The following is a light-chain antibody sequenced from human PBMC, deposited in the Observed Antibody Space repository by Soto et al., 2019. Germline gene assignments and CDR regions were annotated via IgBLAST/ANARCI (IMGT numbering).Light chain of an antibody. CDR2: GAS. J-gene: IGKJ4*01. CDR3: QQYGSSHT. Sequence: EIVMTQSPATLSVSPGERVTLSCRASQSVSYNLAWYQQKPGQAPRLLIYGASSRATGIPDRFSGSGSGTDFTLTISRLEPEDFAVYYCQQYGSSHTFGGGTKVEIK. V-gene: IGKV3-20*01. CDR1: QSVSYN.